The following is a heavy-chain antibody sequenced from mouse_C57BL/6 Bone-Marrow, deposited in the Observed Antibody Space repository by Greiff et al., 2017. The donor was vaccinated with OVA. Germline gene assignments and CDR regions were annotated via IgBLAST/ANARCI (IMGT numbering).Heavy chain of an antibody. J-gene: IGHJ4*01. CDR2: IHPNSGST. Sequence: QVQLQQPGAELVKPGASVKLSCKASGYTFTSYWMHWVKQRPGQGLEWIGMIHPNSGSTNYNEKFKSKATLTVDKSSSTAYMQLSSLTSEDSAVYYCARRNPLYYYAMDYWGQGTSVTVSS. V-gene: IGHV1-64*01. CDR1: GYTFTSYW. CDR3: ARRNPLYYYAMDY.